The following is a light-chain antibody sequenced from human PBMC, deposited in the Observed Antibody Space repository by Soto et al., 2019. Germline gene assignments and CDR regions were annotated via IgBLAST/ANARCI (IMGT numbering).Light chain of an antibody. CDR1: QSISGTY. CDR3: QQCYNWPQWT. V-gene: IGKV3-11*01. Sequence: DTVLTQSPGTLSLTSVERATLSCRASQSISGTYVAWYQQKPGQAPRLLIYDASNRATGIPARFSGSGSGTDFTLAISSLEPEDFAVYYCQQCYNWPQWTFGQGTKVDIK. CDR2: DAS. J-gene: IGKJ1*01.